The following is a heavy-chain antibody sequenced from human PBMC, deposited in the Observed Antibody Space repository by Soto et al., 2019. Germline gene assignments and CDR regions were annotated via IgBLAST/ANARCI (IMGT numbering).Heavy chain of an antibody. Sequence: EVQLLESGGGLVQPGGSLRLSCAASGFSFSTSAMSWVRQAPGKGLEWISVISTNGRITYYGDSVKGRFTISRDNSKNSLYLQMNSLGADDTALFYCVKWSSATGGLAYWGQGTLVTVSS. V-gene: IGHV3-23*01. CDR3: VKWSSATGGLAY. J-gene: IGHJ4*02. D-gene: IGHD1-1*01. CDR1: GFSFSTSA. CDR2: ISTNGRIT.